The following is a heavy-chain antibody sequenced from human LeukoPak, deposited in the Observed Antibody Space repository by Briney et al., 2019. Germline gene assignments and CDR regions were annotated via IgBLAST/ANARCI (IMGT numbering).Heavy chain of an antibody. J-gene: IGHJ4*02. CDR3: ASPGGNWNYYFDY. Sequence: GGSLRLSCAASGFTVSSNYMSWVRQAPGKGLEWVSVIYSGGSTYYADSVKGRFTISRDNSKNTLYLQMNSLRAEDTAVYYCASPGGNWNYYFDYWGQGTLVTVSS. D-gene: IGHD1-7*01. CDR2: IYSGGST. CDR1: GFTVSSNY. V-gene: IGHV3-66*02.